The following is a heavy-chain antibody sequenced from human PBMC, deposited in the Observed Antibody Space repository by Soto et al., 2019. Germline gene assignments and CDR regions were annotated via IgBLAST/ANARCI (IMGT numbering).Heavy chain of an antibody. Sequence: SETLSLTCAVYGGSFSGYYWSWIRQPPGKGLEWIGEINHSGSTNYNPSLKSRVTISVDTSKNQFSLKLSSVTAADTAVYYCAGRSGLRYFDWLLSYWGQGTLVTVSS. V-gene: IGHV4-34*01. CDR3: AGRSGLRYFDWLLSY. J-gene: IGHJ4*02. CDR2: INHSGST. D-gene: IGHD3-9*01. CDR1: GGSFSGYY.